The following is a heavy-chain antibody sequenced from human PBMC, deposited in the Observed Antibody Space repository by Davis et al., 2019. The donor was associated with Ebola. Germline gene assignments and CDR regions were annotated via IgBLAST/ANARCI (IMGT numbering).Heavy chain of an antibody. CDR1: GYTLTELS. Sequence: ASVKVSCKVSGYTLTELSMHWVRQAPGQGLEWMGWINPNSGGTNYTQKFQGRVTMTRDTSISTAYMELSRLRSDDTAVYYCARDRWELLTYYFDYWGQGTLVTVSS. CDR3: ARDRWELLTYYFDY. V-gene: IGHV1-2*02. J-gene: IGHJ4*02. CDR2: INPNSGGT. D-gene: IGHD1-26*01.